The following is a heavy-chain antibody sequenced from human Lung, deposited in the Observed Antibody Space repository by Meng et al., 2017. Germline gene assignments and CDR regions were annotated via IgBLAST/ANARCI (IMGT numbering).Heavy chain of an antibody. CDR3: ARGTPGRSYSDY. CDR1: DYTVTAYG. Sequence: HVQRVQSGAEWSNPDASLKVSCKASDYTVTAYGVSWVRQAPGQGLEWIACLGAHDGDTSHAPKFQGRVTVTADRPTATAYMELRSLRSDDTAVYYCARGTPGRSYSDYWGPGTLVTVSS. J-gene: IGHJ4*02. CDR2: LGAHDGDT. D-gene: IGHD3-10*01. V-gene: IGHV1-18*01.